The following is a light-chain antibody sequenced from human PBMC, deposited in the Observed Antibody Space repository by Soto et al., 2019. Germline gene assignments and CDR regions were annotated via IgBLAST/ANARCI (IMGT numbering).Light chain of an antibody. Sequence: QSALTQPASVSGSPGQSVTISCAGTSSDVGGYNFVSWYQQHPGKAPQLMIYDVSSRPSGVSNRFSGSKSGNTASLTISGLQVEDEADYYCSSYTSSYTYVFGTGTKLTVL. CDR3: SSYTSSYTYV. CDR1: SSDVGGYNF. J-gene: IGLJ1*01. V-gene: IGLV2-14*03. CDR2: DVS.